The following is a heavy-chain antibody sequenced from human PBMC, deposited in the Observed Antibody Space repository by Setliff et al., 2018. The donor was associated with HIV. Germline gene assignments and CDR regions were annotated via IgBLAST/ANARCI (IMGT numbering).Heavy chain of an antibody. CDR3: ARATPSIVAAGDCYHFYMDV. D-gene: IGHD6-13*01. CDR2: INPNSGNT. V-gene: IGHV1-8*02. CDR1: GYTFVSSH. J-gene: IGHJ6*03. Sequence: ASVKVSCKTSGYTFVSSHINWARQATGQGLEWMGWINPNSGNTGLAPKFQGRVTLTSTTPIRTAYMQLSSLTSEDTAVYYCARATPSIVAAGDCYHFYMDVWGKGSTGTVSS.